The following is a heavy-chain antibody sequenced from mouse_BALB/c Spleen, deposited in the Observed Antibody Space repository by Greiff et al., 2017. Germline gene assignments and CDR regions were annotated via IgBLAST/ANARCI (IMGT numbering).Heavy chain of an antibody. J-gene: IGHJ3*01. CDR3: ARGDYDYDEGS. CDR2: IHYSGST. V-gene: IGHV3-1*02. Sequence: EVKLMESGPDLVKPSQSLSLTCTVTGYSITSGYSWHGIRQFPGNKLEWMGYIHYSGSTNYNPSLKSRISITRDTSKNQFFLQLNSVTTEDTATYYCARGDYDYDEGSWGQGTLVTVSA. CDR1: GYSITSGYS. D-gene: IGHD2-4*01.